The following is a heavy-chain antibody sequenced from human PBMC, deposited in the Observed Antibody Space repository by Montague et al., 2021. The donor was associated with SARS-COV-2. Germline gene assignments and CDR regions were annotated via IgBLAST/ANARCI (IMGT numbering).Heavy chain of an antibody. CDR3: VTPGKTAVAGQFDY. CDR2: IYEGDTT. CDR1: GGSIRSTTFY. J-gene: IGHJ4*02. V-gene: IGHV4-39*07. Sequence: SETLSPTCTVSGGSIRSTTFYWGWIRQSPGKGLEWIGYIYEGDTTDYNPSLKSRVAISLDTPNNPFSLKITSLIVADTAIYYCVTPGKTAVAGQFDYWGPGILVTVSS. D-gene: IGHD6-19*01.